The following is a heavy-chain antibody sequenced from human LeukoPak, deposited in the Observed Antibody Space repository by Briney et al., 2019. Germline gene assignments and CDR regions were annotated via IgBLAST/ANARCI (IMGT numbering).Heavy chain of an antibody. CDR1: GFTFSSFT. J-gene: IGHJ4*02. Sequence: PGGSLRLSCATSGFTFSSFTMNWVRQAPGKGLEWVSTISDGSRDTHYACSVKGRFTISRDDSQNIVYLQMDSLRAEDTALYYCTTRLRNHFDYWGQGTQVTVSS. D-gene: IGHD5-12*01. CDR3: TTRLRNHFDY. V-gene: IGHV3-23*01. CDR2: ISDGSRDT.